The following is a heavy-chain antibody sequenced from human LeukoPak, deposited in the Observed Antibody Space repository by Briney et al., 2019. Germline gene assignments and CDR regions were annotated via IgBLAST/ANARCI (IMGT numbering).Heavy chain of an antibody. CDR3: AAGTAADF. CDR1: GFTFSSYW. J-gene: IGHJ4*02. V-gene: IGHV3-21*05. CDR2: ISSTSSYT. Sequence: PGGSLRLSCAASGFTFSSYWMHWVRQTPGKGLEWISYISSTSSYTDYADSVKGRFTISRDNAQSTLFLQMNSLRVEDTAVYYCAAGTAADFWGQGTRVAVSS. D-gene: IGHD6-13*01.